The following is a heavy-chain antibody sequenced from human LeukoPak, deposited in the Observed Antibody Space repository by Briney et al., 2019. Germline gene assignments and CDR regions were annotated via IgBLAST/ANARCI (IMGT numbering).Heavy chain of an antibody. CDR2: IYYTGST. CDR3: ARDRSIAVAGDDAFDI. D-gene: IGHD6-19*01. Sequence: SETLSLTCTVSGGSISSYYWSWIRQPPGKGLEWIGYIYYTGSTNYNPSLNSRVTISLETSKNQFSLNLSSVTAADTAVYYCARDRSIAVAGDDAFDIWGQGTMVTVSS. J-gene: IGHJ3*02. CDR1: GGSISSYY. V-gene: IGHV4-59*01.